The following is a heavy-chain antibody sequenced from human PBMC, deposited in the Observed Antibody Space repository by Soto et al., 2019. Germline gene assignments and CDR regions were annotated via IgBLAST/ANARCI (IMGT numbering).Heavy chain of an antibody. D-gene: IGHD3-10*01. CDR1: GGTFSSYA. V-gene: IGHV1-3*01. CDR2: INPINGKT. CDR3: ARDTSRITMVRGVIRWFDP. J-gene: IGHJ5*02. Sequence: ASVKVSCKASGGTFSSYAISWVRQAPGQGLEWMGWINPINGKTKYSQKFQGRVTITRDTSASTAYMELSSLRSEDTAVYYCARDTSRITMVRGVIRWFDPWGQGTLVTVSS.